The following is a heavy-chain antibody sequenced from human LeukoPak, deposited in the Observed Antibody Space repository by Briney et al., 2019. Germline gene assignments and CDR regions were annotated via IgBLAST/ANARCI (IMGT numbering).Heavy chain of an antibody. V-gene: IGHV4-59*02. CDR2: IYYTGAI. Sequence: SETLSLTCTVSGGSVSGDSWTWIRQSAGTGLEWIGYIYYTGAIGYNPSLKSRVATSVDTSKNQFSLQLTSVTAADTAVYFCARNGFRTPCGVDCYSDYMDVWGKGTAVTVSS. CDR1: GGSVSGDS. CDR3: ARNGFRTPCGVDCYSDYMDV. J-gene: IGHJ6*03. D-gene: IGHD2-21*02.